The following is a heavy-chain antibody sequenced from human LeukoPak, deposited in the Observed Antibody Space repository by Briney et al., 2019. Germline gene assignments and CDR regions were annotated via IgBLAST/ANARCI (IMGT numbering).Heavy chain of an antibody. CDR3: ARAVGELSGYYGMDV. J-gene: IGHJ6*02. D-gene: IGHD3-10*01. CDR1: GFTVSSNY. Sequence: EGSLRLSCAASGFTVSSNYMSWVRQAPGKGLEWVSVIYSGGSTYYADSVKGRFTISRDNSKNTLYLQMNSLRAEDTAVYYCARAVGELSGYYGMDVWGQGTTVTVSS. CDR2: IYSGGST. V-gene: IGHV3-53*01.